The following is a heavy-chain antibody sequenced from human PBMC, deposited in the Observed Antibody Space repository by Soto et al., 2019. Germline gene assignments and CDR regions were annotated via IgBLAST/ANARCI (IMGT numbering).Heavy chain of an antibody. V-gene: IGHV5-51*01. CDR3: ARHPWFGELYGWFDP. Sequence: GESLKISCKGSGYSFTSYWIGWVRQMPGKGLEWMGIIYPGDSDTRYSPSFQGHVTISADKSTSTAYLQWSSLKASDTAMYYCARHPWFGELYGWFDPWGQGTLVTVSS. CDR2: IYPGDSDT. J-gene: IGHJ5*02. D-gene: IGHD3-10*01. CDR1: GYSFTSYW.